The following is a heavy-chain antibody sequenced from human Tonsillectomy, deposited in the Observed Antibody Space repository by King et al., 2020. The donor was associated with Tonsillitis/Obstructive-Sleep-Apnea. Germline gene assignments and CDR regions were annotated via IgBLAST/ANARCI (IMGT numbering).Heavy chain of an antibody. J-gene: IGHJ6*02. V-gene: IGHV3-21*01. CDR1: GFTFSSYS. CDR2: ISSSSSYI. Sequence: VQLVESGGGLVKPGGSLRLSCAASGFTFSSYSMNWVRQAPGKGLEWVSSISSSSSYIYYADSVKGRFTISRDNAKNSLYLQMNSLRAEDTAVYYCARDTCSSTSCYAPYEGYYDFWSGPYTEYYYYGMDVWGQGTTVTVSS. D-gene: IGHD2-2*01. CDR3: ARDTCSSTSCYAPYEGYYDFWSGPYTEYYYYGMDV.